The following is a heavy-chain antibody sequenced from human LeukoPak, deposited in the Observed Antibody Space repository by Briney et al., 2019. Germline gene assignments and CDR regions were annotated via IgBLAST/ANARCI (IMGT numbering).Heavy chain of an antibody. CDR1: GDSVSINSAA. Sequence: ASQTPSLTCAISGDSVSINSAAWNWIRQSPSRGLEWLGRTYQRSKWYNDYAVSVKSRITINPDISKNQFSLQLNSVTPEDTAVYYCARSPSPYSSGWYFDYWGQGTLVTVSS. V-gene: IGHV6-1*01. D-gene: IGHD6-19*01. CDR2: TYQRSKWYN. J-gene: IGHJ4*02. CDR3: ARSPSPYSSGWYFDY.